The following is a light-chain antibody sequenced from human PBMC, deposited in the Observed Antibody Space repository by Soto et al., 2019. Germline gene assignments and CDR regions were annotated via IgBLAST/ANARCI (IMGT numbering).Light chain of an antibody. V-gene: IGLV2-14*01. Sequence: QSVLTRPASVSGSPGQSITFPCTGTSSDIGKSKYVSWFQQLPGEAPRLIIYEVNSRPSGISDRFSGSKSGNSASLTISGLQPEDESTYYCASQTSPNMWIFGGGTKLTAL. CDR3: ASQTSPNMWI. J-gene: IGLJ2*01. CDR1: SSDIGKSKY. CDR2: EVN.